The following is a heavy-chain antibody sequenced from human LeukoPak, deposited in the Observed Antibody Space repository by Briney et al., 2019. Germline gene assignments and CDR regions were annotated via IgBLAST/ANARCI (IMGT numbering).Heavy chain of an antibody. CDR3: AKDSSGWPFDY. V-gene: IGHV3-74*01. CDR2: INSDGSST. CDR1: GFTFSSYW. Sequence: PGGSLRLSCAASGFTFSSYWMHWVRQAPGKGLVWVSRINSDGSSTSYADSVKGRFTISRDNAKNTLYLQMNSLRAEDTAVYYCAKDSSGWPFDYWGQGTLVTVSS. J-gene: IGHJ4*02. D-gene: IGHD6-19*01.